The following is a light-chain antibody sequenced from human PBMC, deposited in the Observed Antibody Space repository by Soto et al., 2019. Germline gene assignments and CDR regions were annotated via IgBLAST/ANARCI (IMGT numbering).Light chain of an antibody. CDR1: SSDVGNYNL. Sequence: QSVLTQPASVSRSPGQSITISCTGTSSDVGNYNLVSWYQQHPGKAPKLMIYEVSKRPSGVSNRFSGSKSGNTASLTISGLQAEDEADYYCCSYAGSSTPLIFGTGTKLTVL. CDR2: EVS. J-gene: IGLJ1*01. V-gene: IGLV2-23*02. CDR3: CSYAGSSTPLI.